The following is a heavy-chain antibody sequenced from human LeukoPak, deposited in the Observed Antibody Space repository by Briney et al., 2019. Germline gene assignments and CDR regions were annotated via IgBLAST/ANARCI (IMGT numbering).Heavy chain of an antibody. J-gene: IGHJ5*02. V-gene: IGHV3-21*01. D-gene: IGHD6-19*01. CDR2: ISSSSDYI. Sequence: GGSLRLSCAASEFTFSSYNMNWVRQAPGKGLEWVSSISSSSDYIYYADSVKGRFTISRDNAKNSLYLQMNSLRAEDTAVYYCARDGAVAGTGNWFGPWGQGTLVTVSS. CDR3: ARDGAVAGTGNWFGP. CDR1: EFTFSSYN.